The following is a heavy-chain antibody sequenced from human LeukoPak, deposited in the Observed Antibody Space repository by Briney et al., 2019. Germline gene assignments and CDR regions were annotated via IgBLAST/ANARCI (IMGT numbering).Heavy chain of an antibody. Sequence: GGSLRLSCASSGFTFSSYGMHWVRQAPGKGLEWVAFIRYDGSNKYHADSVKGRFTISRDDSKNTLYLQMNSLRAEDTAVYYCAKAWSIVATDLVYWGQGTLVTVSS. CDR1: GFTFSSYG. D-gene: IGHD5-12*01. V-gene: IGHV3-30*02. CDR2: IRYDGSNK. J-gene: IGHJ4*02. CDR3: AKAWSIVATDLVY.